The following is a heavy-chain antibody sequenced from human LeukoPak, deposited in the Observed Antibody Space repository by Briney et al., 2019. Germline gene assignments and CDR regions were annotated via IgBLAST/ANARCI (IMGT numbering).Heavy chain of an antibody. CDR2: ISTISGSSSYI. D-gene: IGHD4-17*01. J-gene: IGHJ2*01. CDR1: GFTFSSYG. V-gene: IGHV3-23*01. Sequence: GGSLRLSCAASGFTFSSYGLNWVRQAPGKGLEWVSSISTISGSSSYIYYADSVKGRFTISRDNSKNTLYLQMNSLRAEDTAVYYCAKVGDYGWYFDLWGRGTLVTVSS. CDR3: AKVGDYGWYFDL.